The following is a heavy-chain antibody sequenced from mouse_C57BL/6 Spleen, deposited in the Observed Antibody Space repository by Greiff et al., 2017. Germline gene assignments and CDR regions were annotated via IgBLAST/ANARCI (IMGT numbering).Heavy chain of an antibody. CDR2: ISNGGGST. CDR3: ARHGGYDWYFDV. D-gene: IGHD2-2*01. Sequence: EVKVVESGGGLVQPGGSLKLSCAASGFTFSDYYMYWVRQTPEKRLEWVAYISNGGGSTYYPDTVKGRFTISRDNAKNTLYLQMSRLKSEDTAMYYCARHGGYDWYFDVWGTGTTVTVSS. CDR1: GFTFSDYY. V-gene: IGHV5-12*01. J-gene: IGHJ1*03.